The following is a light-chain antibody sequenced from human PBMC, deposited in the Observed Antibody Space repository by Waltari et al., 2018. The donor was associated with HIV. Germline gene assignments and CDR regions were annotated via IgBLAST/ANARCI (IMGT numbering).Light chain of an antibody. Sequence: DIQMTQSPSTLSASVGDRVTITCRASQSISSWLAWYQQKPGKAPKLLIYKASSLESGVPSRFSGSGSGTEFTLTISSLQPDDFATDYCRQHNSYPLTFGGGTKVEIK. CDR3: RQHNSYPLT. J-gene: IGKJ4*01. CDR1: QSISSW. V-gene: IGKV1-5*03. CDR2: KAS.